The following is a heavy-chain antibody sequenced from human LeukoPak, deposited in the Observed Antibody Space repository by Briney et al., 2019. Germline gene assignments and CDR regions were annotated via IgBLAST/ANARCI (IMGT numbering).Heavy chain of an antibody. CDR2: ISAHSNNT. J-gene: IGHJ4*02. CDR1: GYNFTTYG. V-gene: IGHV1-18*01. Sequence: GASVKVSCKASGYNFTTYGITWVRQAPGQGLEWMGWISAHSNNTNYAQKLQGRVTMTTDTSTSTAYMELRSLTSDDTAVYYCTRDLAGTPWMVDFFDYWGQGTLVTVSS. CDR3: TRDLAGTPWMVDFFDY. D-gene: IGHD6-19*01.